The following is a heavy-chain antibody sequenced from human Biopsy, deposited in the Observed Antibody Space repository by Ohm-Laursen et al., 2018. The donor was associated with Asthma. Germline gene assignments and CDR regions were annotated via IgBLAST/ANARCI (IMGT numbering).Heavy chain of an antibody. D-gene: IGHD3-22*01. CDR3: ARGDSSNWSHYYFDY. J-gene: IGHJ4*02. V-gene: IGHV3-53*01. CDR2: IYSGGTS. CDR1: GFAVIRDH. Sequence: LSCTASGFAVIRDHMFWVRQAPGKGLEWVSVIYSGGTSHTADSVRGRFTISRDYSKNTLYLQMHSLRAEDTAVYYCARGDSSNWSHYYFDYWGQGTLVTVSS.